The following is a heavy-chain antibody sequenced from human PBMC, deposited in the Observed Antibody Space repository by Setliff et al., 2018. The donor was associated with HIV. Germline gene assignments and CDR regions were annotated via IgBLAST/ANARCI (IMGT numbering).Heavy chain of an antibody. V-gene: IGHV4-38-2*02. D-gene: IGHD5-12*01. CDR2: IYQTGST. J-gene: IGHJ4*02. Sequence: SETLSLTCSVSGYSISSGYYWGWIRQPPGKGLEWIGSIYQTGSTYYNPSLKSRVTISVDTSKNHLSLKLTSVTAADTGLYYCVFGLRFSPFDNWGQGTLVTVSS. CDR3: VFGLRFSPFDN. CDR1: GYSISSGYY.